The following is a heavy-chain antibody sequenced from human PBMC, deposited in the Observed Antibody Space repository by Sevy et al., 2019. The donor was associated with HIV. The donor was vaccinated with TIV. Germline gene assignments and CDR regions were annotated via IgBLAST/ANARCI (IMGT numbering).Heavy chain of an antibody. CDR2: IYYSGSP. Sequence: SETLSLTCTVSGGSVSSGSYYWSWIRQPPGKGLEWIGYIYYSGSPNYNPSLKSRVTISVDTSKNQFSRKRSSVTAAVTAVYYCAREDIGATTDYNWFDPWGQGTLVTVSS. J-gene: IGHJ5*02. V-gene: IGHV4-61*01. CDR3: AREDIGATTDYNWFDP. D-gene: IGHD1-1*01. CDR1: GGSVSSGSYY.